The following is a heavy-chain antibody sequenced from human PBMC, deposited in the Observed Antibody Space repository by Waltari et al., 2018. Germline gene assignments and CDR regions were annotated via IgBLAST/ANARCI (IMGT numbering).Heavy chain of an antibody. CDR3: AKGIAAAGKKYFDQ. J-gene: IGHJ4*02. CDR1: GCRFHDYA. Sequence: DVQLVESGGGLVKHGQSLRLSCAASGCRFHDYAMYWVRQIPGKGLEWVSGISWNSDRIEYGDSVKGRVTISRDNAEKSLYLQLNNLTKEDTALYYCAKGIAAAGKKYFDQWGQGTLVTVSS. CDR2: ISWNSDRI. D-gene: IGHD6-13*01. V-gene: IGHV3-9*01.